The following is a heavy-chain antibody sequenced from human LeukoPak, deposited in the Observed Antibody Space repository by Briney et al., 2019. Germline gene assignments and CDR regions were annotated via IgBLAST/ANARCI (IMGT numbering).Heavy chain of an antibody. V-gene: IGHV3-33*01. CDR3: ARGQLSLNWFDP. CDR2: IWFDGSEK. D-gene: IGHD6-6*01. J-gene: IGHJ5*02. Sequence: PGGSLRLSCAASGFTFSNYAMHWVRQAPGKGLEWVAVIWFDGSEKYYTDSVKGRFTISRDNSKNTLSLQMNSLRAEDTAVYYCARGQLSLNWFDPWGQGTLVTVSS. CDR1: GFTFSNYA.